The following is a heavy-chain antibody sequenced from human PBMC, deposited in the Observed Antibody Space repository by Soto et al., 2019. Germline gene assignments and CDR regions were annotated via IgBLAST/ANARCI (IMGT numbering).Heavy chain of an antibody. J-gene: IGHJ5*02. V-gene: IGHV1-18*04. CDR3: ARGSRFAWFDP. Sequence: ASVKCSCQAHGYTFTTYGFRWVRQAPGQGLEWMGWISAYNGTSNYAQNFQGRVTMTTDTPTSTAYMELRSLRADDTAIYYCARGSRFAWFDPWGQGTLVTDSS. D-gene: IGHD3-3*01. CDR2: ISAYNGTS. CDR1: GYTFTTYG.